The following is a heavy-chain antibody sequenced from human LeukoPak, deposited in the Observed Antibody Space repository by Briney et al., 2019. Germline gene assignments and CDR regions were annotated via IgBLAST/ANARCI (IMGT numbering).Heavy chain of an antibody. CDR1: GFTFSSNY. Sequence: PGGSLRLSCAASGFTFSSNYMSWVRQAPGKGLEWVSVIYSGGSTYYADSVKGRFTISRDNSKNTLCLQMNSLRAEDTAVYYCARGLNRSYYDYWGQGTLVTVSS. J-gene: IGHJ4*02. CDR2: IYSGGST. CDR3: ARGLNRSYYDY. V-gene: IGHV3-53*01.